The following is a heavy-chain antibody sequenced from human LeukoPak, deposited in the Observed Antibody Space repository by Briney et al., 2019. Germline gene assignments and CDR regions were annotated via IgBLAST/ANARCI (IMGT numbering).Heavy chain of an antibody. CDR3: ARVKGFAYCSGGSCSYFDY. V-gene: IGHV3-21*01. D-gene: IGHD2-15*01. CDR2: ISSSSSYI. CDR1: GFTFSSYS. J-gene: IGHJ4*02. Sequence: GGSLRLSCAASGFTFSSYSMNWVRQAPGKGLEWVSSISSSSSYIYYADSVKGRFTISRDNAKNSLHLQMNSLRAEDTAVYYCARVKGFAYCSGGSCSYFDYWGQGTLVTVSS.